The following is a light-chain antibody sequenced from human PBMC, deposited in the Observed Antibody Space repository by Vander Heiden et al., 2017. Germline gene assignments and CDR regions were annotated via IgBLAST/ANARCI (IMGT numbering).Light chain of an antibody. CDR1: QSVASY. V-gene: IGKV3-11*01. CDR2: DPS. Sequence: EVVLTQSPATLSLSPGARATRSCRAIQSVASYLAWYQQKPYQAHRLHIFDPSTRAAATSARCSGSGAGTDCTLTISSREPEDFALYHCQQRSNGPLTFGGGTKVEIK. CDR3: QQRSNGPLT. J-gene: IGKJ4*01.